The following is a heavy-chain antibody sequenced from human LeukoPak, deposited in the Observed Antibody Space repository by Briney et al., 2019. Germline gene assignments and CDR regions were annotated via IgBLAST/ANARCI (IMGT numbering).Heavy chain of an antibody. CDR2: IYYSGST. J-gene: IGHJ6*03. Sequence: SETLSLTCTVSGGSISSSSYYWGWIRQPPGKGLEWIGSIYYSGSTYYNPSLKSRVTISVDTSKNQFSLKLSSVTAADTAVYYCARDKGYSYGYGYYYYYYMDVWGKGTTVTVSS. CDR1: GGSISSSSYY. D-gene: IGHD5-18*01. CDR3: ARDKGYSYGYGYYYYYYMDV. V-gene: IGHV4-39*07.